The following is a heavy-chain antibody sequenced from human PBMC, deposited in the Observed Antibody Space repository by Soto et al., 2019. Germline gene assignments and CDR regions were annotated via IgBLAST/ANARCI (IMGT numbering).Heavy chain of an antibody. V-gene: IGHV4-31*03. CDR2: IYYSGST. J-gene: IGHJ3*02. D-gene: IGHD3-22*01. CDR1: GCSMSSGGYY. CDR3: ARAKYYYDSSGYYGPDAFDI. Sequence: TLSLTCTVAGCSMSSGGYYWSWIRQHRGKGLEWIGYIYYSGSTYYNPSLKSRVTISVDTSKNQFSLKLSSVTAADTAVYYCARAKYYYDSSGYYGPDAFDIWGQGTMVTVSS.